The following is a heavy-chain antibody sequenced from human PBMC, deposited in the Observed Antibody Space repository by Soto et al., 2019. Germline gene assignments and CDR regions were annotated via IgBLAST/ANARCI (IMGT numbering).Heavy chain of an antibody. D-gene: IGHD6-19*01. Sequence: GGSLRLSCAASGFTFSSYSMNWVRQAPGKGLEWVSSISSSSSYIYYAGSVKGRFTISRDNAKNSLDLQMNSLRAEETVVYYCARGRTSGWLSSDDAFDIWGQGTMVTVSS. CDR2: ISSSSSYI. V-gene: IGHV3-21*01. CDR1: GFTFSSYS. J-gene: IGHJ3*02. CDR3: ARGRTSGWLSSDDAFDI.